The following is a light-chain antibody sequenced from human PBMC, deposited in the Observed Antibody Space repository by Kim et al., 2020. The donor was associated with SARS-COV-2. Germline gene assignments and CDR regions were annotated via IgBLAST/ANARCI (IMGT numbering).Light chain of an antibody. Sequence: VSPGVTATLSCRASQRVGNDLAWYQQIPGQSPRFLIYDASTRATGIPARFSSSGTGTEFTLTISSLQSEDVAVYYCQEYNNWPLTFGGGTKVDIK. CDR2: DAS. V-gene: IGKV3-15*01. CDR3: QEYNNWPLT. J-gene: IGKJ4*01. CDR1: QRVGND.